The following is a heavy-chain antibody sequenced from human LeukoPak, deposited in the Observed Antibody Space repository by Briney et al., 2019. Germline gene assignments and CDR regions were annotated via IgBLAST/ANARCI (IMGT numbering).Heavy chain of an antibody. J-gene: IGHJ4*02. CDR1: GYTFTSYD. CDR2: MNPNSGNT. D-gene: IGHD3-9*01. CDR3: ARIFYDILTGYHYYFDY. V-gene: IGHV1-8*01. Sequence: ASVKVSCKASGYTFTSYDINWVRQATGQGLEWMGWMNPNSGNTGYAQKFQGRVTMTRNTSISTAYMELSSLRSEDTAVYYCARIFYDILTGYHYYFDYWGQGTLVTVSS.